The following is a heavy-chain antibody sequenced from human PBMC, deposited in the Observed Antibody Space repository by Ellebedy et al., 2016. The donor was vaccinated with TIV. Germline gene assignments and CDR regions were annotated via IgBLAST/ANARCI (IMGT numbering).Heavy chain of an antibody. CDR1: GGSISSSSYY. Sequence: MPSETLSLTCTVSGGSISSSSYYWGWIRQPPGKELEWIGSIYYSGSTYYNPSLKSRVTISVDTSKNQFSLRLSSVTAADTAVYYCARPPYCTNGVCPSRAFDIWGQGTMVTVSS. CDR3: ARPPYCTNGVCPSRAFDI. J-gene: IGHJ3*02. CDR2: IYYSGST. V-gene: IGHV4-39*01. D-gene: IGHD2-8*01.